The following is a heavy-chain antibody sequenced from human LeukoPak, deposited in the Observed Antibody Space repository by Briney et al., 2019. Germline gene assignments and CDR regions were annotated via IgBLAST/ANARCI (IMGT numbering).Heavy chain of an antibody. CDR2: IYYSGST. D-gene: IGHD2-21*02. V-gene: IGHV4-59*08. J-gene: IGHJ3*02. CDR3: ARRRKVPAPRAGDAFDI. CDR1: GDSISDYY. Sequence: PSETLSLTCTVSGDSISDYYWNWIRQPPGKGLEWIGYIYYSGSTNYSPSLKSRVTISIDTSKNQFSLKLSSVTAADTAIYYCARRRKVPAPRAGDAFDIWGQGTMVTVSS.